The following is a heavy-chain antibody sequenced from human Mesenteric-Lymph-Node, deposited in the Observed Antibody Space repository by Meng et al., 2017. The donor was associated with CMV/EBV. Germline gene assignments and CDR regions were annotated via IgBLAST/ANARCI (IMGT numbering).Heavy chain of an antibody. D-gene: IGHD3-10*01. V-gene: IGHV3-13*01. CDR3: ARGVSWFGEPSEMDV. CDR1: GFTFNSYD. Sequence: GESLKISCAASGFTFNSYDMHWVRQATGKGLEWVSSIGTDGDTYYPGSVKGRFIISRENAKNSLYLQMNSLRAGDTAVYYCARGVSWFGEPSEMDVWGQGTTVTVSS. CDR2: IGTDGDT. J-gene: IGHJ6*02.